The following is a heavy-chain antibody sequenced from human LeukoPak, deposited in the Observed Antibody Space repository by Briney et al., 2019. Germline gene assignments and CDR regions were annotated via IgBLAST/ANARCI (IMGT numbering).Heavy chain of an antibody. CDR2: ISYDGSNK. Sequence: GGSLRLSCAASGFMFSWHVMHGLRQAPGKGLEWVAVISYDGSNKKYADSVKGRFTVSRDMSKNMLYLQMNSLRDEDTAVYYCARELSGSYDYWGQGTLVTVSS. V-gene: IGHV3-30-3*01. D-gene: IGHD1-26*01. J-gene: IGHJ4*02. CDR3: ARELSGSYDY. CDR1: GFMFSWHV.